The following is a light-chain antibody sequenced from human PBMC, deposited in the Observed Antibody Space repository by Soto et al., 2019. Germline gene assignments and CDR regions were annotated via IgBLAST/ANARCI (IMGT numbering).Light chain of an antibody. Sequence: EIVMTQSPATLSVSPGERATLSCRASQSISSKLAWYQQKPGQAPRLLIYAASSRATGIPDRFSGSGSGTDFTLTISRLEPEDFAVYSCQQYDTSPPTFGQGTKVDIK. CDR3: QQYDTSPPT. V-gene: IGKV3-20*01. CDR1: QSISSK. J-gene: IGKJ1*01. CDR2: AAS.